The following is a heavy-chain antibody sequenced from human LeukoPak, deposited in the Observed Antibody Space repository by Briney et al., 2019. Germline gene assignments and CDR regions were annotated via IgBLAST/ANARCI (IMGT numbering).Heavy chain of an antibody. J-gene: IGHJ1*01. CDR2: IYYSGST. CDR3: ARDELGVFLQ. Sequence: SETLSLTCAVYGGSFSGYYWSWIRQPPGKGLEWIGYIYYSGSTNYNPSLKSRVTISVDTSKNQFSLKLSSVTAADTAVYYCARDELGVFLQWGGGTGVSVFS. V-gene: IGHV4-59*01. CDR1: GGSFSGYY. D-gene: IGHD1-26*01.